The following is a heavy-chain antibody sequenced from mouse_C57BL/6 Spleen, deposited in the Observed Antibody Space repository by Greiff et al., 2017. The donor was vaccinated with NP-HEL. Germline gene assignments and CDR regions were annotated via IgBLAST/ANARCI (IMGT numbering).Heavy chain of an antibody. CDR1: GYTFTSYW. CDR2: IDPSDSYT. Sequence: QVQLQQPGAELVRPGTSVKLSCKASGYTFTSYWMHWVKQRPGQGLEWIGVIDPSDSYTNYNQKFKGKATLTVDTSSSTAYMQLSSLTSEDSAVYYCARKGYYSNYFDYWGQGTTLTVSS. V-gene: IGHV1-59*01. D-gene: IGHD2-5*01. CDR3: ARKGYYSNYFDY. J-gene: IGHJ2*01.